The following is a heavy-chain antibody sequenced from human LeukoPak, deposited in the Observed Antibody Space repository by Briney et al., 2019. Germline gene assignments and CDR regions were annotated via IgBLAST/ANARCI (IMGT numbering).Heavy chain of an antibody. CDR2: ISWNSGSI. Sequence: PGGSLRLSCAASGFTFDDYAMHWVRQAPGKGLEWVSGISWNSGSIGYADSVKGRFTISRDNAKNSPYLQMNSLRAEDTALYYCARAYSSGYYYVGYWGQGTLVTVSS. CDR3: ARAYSSGYYYVGY. D-gene: IGHD3-22*01. V-gene: IGHV3-9*01. CDR1: GFTFDDYA. J-gene: IGHJ4*02.